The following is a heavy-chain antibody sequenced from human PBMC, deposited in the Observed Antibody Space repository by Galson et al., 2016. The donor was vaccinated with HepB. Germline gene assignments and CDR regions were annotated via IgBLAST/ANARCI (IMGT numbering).Heavy chain of an antibody. V-gene: IGHV3-21*06. CDR3: ASVTSSTYYSYGMGV. Sequence: SLRLSCAASGFTFSNYYVNWVRQAPGRGLEWVSSISSSSTYTYYAHSVKGRFTISRDNSKNSLYLRMNSLRAEDTAVDFCASVTSSTYYSYGMGVWGQGTTVTVSS. CDR1: GFTFSNYY. D-gene: IGHD2-21*02. CDR2: ISSSSTYT. J-gene: IGHJ6*02.